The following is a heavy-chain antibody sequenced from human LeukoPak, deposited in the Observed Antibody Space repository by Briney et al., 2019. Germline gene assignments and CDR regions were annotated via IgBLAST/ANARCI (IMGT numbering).Heavy chain of an antibody. CDR3: ARVGAPAAIMTDY. D-gene: IGHD2-2*01. CDR2: ISYDGSNK. V-gene: IGHV3-30-3*01. Sequence: GGSLRLSCAASGFTFSSYAMHWVRQAPGKGLEWVAVISYDGSNKYYADSVKGRFTISRDNSKNTLYLQMNSLGAEDTAVYYCARVGAPAAIMTDYWGQGTLVTVSS. J-gene: IGHJ4*02. CDR1: GFTFSSYA.